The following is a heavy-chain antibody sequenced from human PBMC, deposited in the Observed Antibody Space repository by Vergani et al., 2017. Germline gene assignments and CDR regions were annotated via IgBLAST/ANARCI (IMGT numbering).Heavy chain of an antibody. D-gene: IGHD3-10*01. V-gene: IGHV3-23*01. CDR3: AKDGGRDLTDALDV. CDR1: GFTFTTST. J-gene: IGHJ3*01. CDR2: ITGSGGRT. Sequence: EGQLLESGGDLVQPGGSLRLSCAASGFTFTTSTMIWVRQAPRKGLEWVSGITGSGGRTYYEESMKGRFTLSRDNSKNMLYLQRTNLRAEDTAVYFCAKDGGRDLTDALDVWGEGTMVIVSS.